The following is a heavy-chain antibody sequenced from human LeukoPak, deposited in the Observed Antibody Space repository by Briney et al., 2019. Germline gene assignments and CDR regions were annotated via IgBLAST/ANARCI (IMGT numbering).Heavy chain of an antibody. CDR2: TYPGDSDT. Sequence: GESPKISCKASGYSFTNYWIGWVRQMPGKGLEWMGITYPGDSDTRYSPSFQGQVTISADKSISTAYLQWSSLKASDTAIYYCARQNIGGTSASDYWGQGTLVTVSS. J-gene: IGHJ4*02. D-gene: IGHD3-3*01. CDR3: ARQNIGGTSASDY. V-gene: IGHV5-51*01. CDR1: GYSFTNYW.